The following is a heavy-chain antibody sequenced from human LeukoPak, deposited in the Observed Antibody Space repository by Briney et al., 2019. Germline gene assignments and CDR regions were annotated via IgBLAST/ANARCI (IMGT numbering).Heavy chain of an antibody. CDR2: ISGSGGST. CDR3: AKEEYSSSGTDWFDP. D-gene: IGHD6-13*01. V-gene: IGHV3-23*01. CDR1: GFTFSSYA. Sequence: SGGSLRLSCAASGFTFSSYAMSWVRQAPGKGLEWVSAISGSGGSTYYADSVKGRFTISRDNSKNTLYLQMNSLRAEDTAVYYCAKEEYSSSGTDWFDPWGQGTLVTVSS. J-gene: IGHJ5*02.